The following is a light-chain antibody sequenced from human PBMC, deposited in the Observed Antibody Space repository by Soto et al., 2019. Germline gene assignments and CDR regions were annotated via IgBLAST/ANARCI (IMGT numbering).Light chain of an antibody. V-gene: IGKV3-15*01. CDR2: GAS. J-gene: IGKJ1*01. CDR3: QQYDNWRT. Sequence: EIVMTQSPATLSVSPGERATLSCRASQSVSGNLAWYQQKPGQAPRLLIYGASTRATGIPARFSGSGSGTEFTLTISRLQAEDFAVYYCQQYDNWRTFGQGTRVEIK. CDR1: QSVSGN.